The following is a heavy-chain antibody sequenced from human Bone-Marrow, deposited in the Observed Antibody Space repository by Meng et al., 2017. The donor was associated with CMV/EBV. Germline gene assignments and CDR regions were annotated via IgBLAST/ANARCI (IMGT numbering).Heavy chain of an antibody. CDR2: INPNSGGT. Sequence: ASVKFSCKASGYTFTGYYMHWVRQAPGQGLEWMGWINPNSGGTNYAQKFQGRVTMTRDTSISTAYMELSSLRSEDTAVYYCARGHTMIVVNPLDVWGQGTKVTVS. CDR3: ARGHTMIVVNPLDV. D-gene: IGHD3-22*01. V-gene: IGHV1-2*02. J-gene: IGHJ6*02. CDR1: GYTFTGYY.